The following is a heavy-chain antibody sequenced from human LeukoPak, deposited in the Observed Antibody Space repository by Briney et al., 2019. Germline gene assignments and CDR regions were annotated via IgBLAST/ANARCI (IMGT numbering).Heavy chain of an antibody. J-gene: IGHJ1*01. Sequence: PGGSLRLSCAASGFTFRPYAMSWVRQAPGKGLEWVSDISSSGDSTYYADSVKGRFTISRDNSKNTLYLQMNSLRAEDTAVYYCAKGDLPGGWYLGYFQHWGQGTLVTVSS. CDR3: AKGDLPGGWYLGYFQH. CDR1: GFTFRPYA. V-gene: IGHV3-23*01. CDR2: ISSSGDST. D-gene: IGHD6-19*01.